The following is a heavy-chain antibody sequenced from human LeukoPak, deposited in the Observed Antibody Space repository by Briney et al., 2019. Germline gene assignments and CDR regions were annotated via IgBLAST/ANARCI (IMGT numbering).Heavy chain of an antibody. CDR2: INHSGST. J-gene: IGHJ6*03. CDR3: ARSGYSYPYYYYYYMDV. V-gene: IGHV4-34*08. D-gene: IGHD3-22*01. CDR1: GFTFSSYW. Sequence: GSLRLSCAASGFTFSSYWMSWVRQPPGKGLEWIGEINHSGSTNYNPSLKSRVTISVDTSKNQFSLKLSSVTAADTAVYYCARSGYSYPYYYYYYMDVWGKGTTVTVSS.